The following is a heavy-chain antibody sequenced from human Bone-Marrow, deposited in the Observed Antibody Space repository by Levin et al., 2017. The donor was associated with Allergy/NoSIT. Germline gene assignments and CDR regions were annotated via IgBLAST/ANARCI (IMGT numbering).Heavy chain of an antibody. V-gene: IGHV4-38-2*01. J-gene: IGHJ4*02. CDR2: IYHGGTT. D-gene: IGHD6-19*01. CDR1: GYSISSGYY. CDR3: ARVAVTNAGWLKYYFDY. Sequence: SQTLSLTCGVSGYSISSGYYWGWIRQPPGKGLEWIGSIYHGGTTYYNPSLRSRVALSVDTSKNQFSLKLRSVTAADTAVFYCARVAVTNAGWLKYYFDYWGQGTLVIVSS.